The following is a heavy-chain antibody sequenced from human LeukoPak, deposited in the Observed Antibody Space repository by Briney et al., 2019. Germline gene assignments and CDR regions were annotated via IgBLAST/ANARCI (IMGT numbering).Heavy chain of an antibody. CDR1: GFSFSTYD. D-gene: IGHD6-19*01. Sequence: GGSLRLSCAGSGFSFSTYDMLWVRHAPGKGLEWVSAIGSGGDTYYAGSVKGRFTISRESAKNSFYLQMSSLNAGDTAVYFCAKAVSGTDEIDSWGQGTLVTVSS. CDR2: IGSGGDT. V-gene: IGHV3-13*01. J-gene: IGHJ4*02. CDR3: AKAVSGTDEIDS.